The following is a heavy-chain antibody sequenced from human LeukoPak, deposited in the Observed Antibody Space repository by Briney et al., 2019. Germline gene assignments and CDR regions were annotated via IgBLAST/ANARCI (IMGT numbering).Heavy chain of an antibody. CDR3: ARVPELFPSYYFDY. CDR2: FDPEDGET. CDR1: GYTLTELS. D-gene: IGHD3-10*01. J-gene: IGHJ4*02. V-gene: IGHV1-24*01. Sequence: ASVKVSCKVSGYTLTELSMHWVRQAPGKGLEWMGGFDPEDGETIYAQKFQGRVTMTEDTSTDTAYMELRSLRSDDTAVYYCARVPELFPSYYFDYWGQGTLVTVSS.